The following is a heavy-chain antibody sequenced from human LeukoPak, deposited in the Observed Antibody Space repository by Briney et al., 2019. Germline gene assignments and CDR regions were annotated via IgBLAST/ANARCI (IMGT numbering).Heavy chain of an antibody. CDR2: IYYSGSA. D-gene: IGHD4-23*01. J-gene: IGHJ4*02. CDR1: GGSISSYQ. V-gene: IGHV4-59*01. Sequence: SETLSLTCTVSGGSISSYQWSWIRQPPGKGLEWIGNIYYSGSANYNPSLKSRVTISVDTSKNQFSLKLSPVTAADTAVYYCARVGGDYSGNIIKYFFDYWGQGTLVTVSS. CDR3: ARVGGDYSGNIIKYFFDY.